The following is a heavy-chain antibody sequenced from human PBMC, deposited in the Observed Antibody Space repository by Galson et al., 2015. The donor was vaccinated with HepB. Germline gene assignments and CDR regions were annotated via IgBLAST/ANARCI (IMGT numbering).Heavy chain of an antibody. CDR2: ISYDGSNK. J-gene: IGHJ4*02. CDR1: GFTFSRYA. V-gene: IGHV3-30-3*01. CDR3: ASAAEGMATVTNLFDY. D-gene: IGHD4-17*01. Sequence: SLRLSCAASGFTFSRYAMHRVRQAPGKGLKWVAVISYDGSNKYYADSVKGRFTISRDNSKNTLYLQMNSLRAEDTAVYYCASAAEGMATVTNLFDYWGQGTLVTVSS.